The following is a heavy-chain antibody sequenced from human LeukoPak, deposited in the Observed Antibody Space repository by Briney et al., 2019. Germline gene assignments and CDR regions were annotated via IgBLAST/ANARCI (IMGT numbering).Heavy chain of an antibody. CDR2: IYYSGST. CDR1: GGSISSSSYY. Sequence: SETLSLTCTVSGGSISSSSYYWGWIRQPPGKGLEWIGSIYYSGSTYYNPSLKSRVTVSVDTSKNQFSLKLNSVTAADTAVYYCARHEIRIYYGSGTLNWFDPWGQGTLVTVSS. J-gene: IGHJ5*02. D-gene: IGHD3-10*01. CDR3: ARHEIRIYYGSGTLNWFDP. V-gene: IGHV4-39*01.